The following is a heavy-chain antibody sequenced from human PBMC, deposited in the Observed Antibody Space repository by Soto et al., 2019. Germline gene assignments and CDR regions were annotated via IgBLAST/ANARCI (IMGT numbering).Heavy chain of an antibody. J-gene: IGHJ6*03. CDR1: GYTFTSYD. Sequence: QVQLVQSGAEVKKPGASVKVSCKASGYTFTSYDINWVRQATGQGLEWMGWMNPNSGNTGYAQKFQGRVTMTRNTSIITAYMELSSLRSEDTAVYYCARLGNVRYFDWSTVYYYYYYMDVWGKGTTVTVSS. CDR3: ARLGNVRYFDWSTVYYYYYYMDV. V-gene: IGHV1-8*01. D-gene: IGHD3-9*01. CDR2: MNPNSGNT.